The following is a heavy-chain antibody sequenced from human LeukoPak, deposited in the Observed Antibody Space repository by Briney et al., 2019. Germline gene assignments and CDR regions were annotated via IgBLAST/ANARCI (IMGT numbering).Heavy chain of an antibody. V-gene: IGHV4-59*01. Sequence: SETLSLTCTVSGGSFSSYYWNWLRQPPGKGLEWIGYIYYSGSTNYNPSLKSRVTISVDTSKNQFSLKLSSVTAADTAVYYCASAYSSSLNWFDPWGQGTLVTVSS. D-gene: IGHD6-13*01. J-gene: IGHJ5*02. CDR2: IYYSGST. CDR1: GGSFSSYY. CDR3: ASAYSSSLNWFDP.